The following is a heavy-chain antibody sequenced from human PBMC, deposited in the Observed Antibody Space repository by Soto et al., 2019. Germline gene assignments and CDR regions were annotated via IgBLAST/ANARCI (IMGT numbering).Heavy chain of an antibody. CDR2: ISYDGSNK. CDR1: GFTFSSYA. D-gene: IGHD5-12*01. CDR3: ARGPSLRGWKFDY. J-gene: IGHJ4*02. Sequence: GGSLRLSCAASGFTFSSYAMHWVRQAPGKGLEWVAVISYDGSNKYYADSVKGRFTISRDNSKNTLYLQMNSLRAEDTAVYYCARGPSLRGWKFDYWGQGTLVTVSS. V-gene: IGHV3-30-3*01.